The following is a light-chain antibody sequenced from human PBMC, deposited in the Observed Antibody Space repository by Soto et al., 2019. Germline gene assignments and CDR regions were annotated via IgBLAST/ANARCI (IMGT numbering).Light chain of an antibody. CDR3: QQRSNWPIT. V-gene: IGKV3D-20*02. CDR2: GAS. J-gene: IGKJ5*01. Sequence: EILLTQSPGTLSLSPGERATLSCRASQSVSSSYLAWYQQKPGQAPRLLIYGASSRATGIPDRFSGSGSGTDFTLTISSLEPEDFALYYCQQRSNWPITFGQGTRLEIK. CDR1: QSVSSSY.